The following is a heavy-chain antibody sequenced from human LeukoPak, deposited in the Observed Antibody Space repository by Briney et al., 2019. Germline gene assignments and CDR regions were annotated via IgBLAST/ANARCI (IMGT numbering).Heavy chain of an antibody. CDR1: GFTFSSHS. D-gene: IGHD6-13*01. J-gene: IGHJ4*02. CDR2: ITSDSVTR. CDR3: ARVRQQPLWVPGPFDY. Sequence: PGGSLRLSCAASGFTFSSHSMTWVRQAPGQGLEWVSYITSDSVTRFYADSVKGRFTASRDNAEKSMYLQMNNLRAEDTAVYYCARVRQQPLWVPGPFDYWGQGTLVTVSS. V-gene: IGHV3-48*01.